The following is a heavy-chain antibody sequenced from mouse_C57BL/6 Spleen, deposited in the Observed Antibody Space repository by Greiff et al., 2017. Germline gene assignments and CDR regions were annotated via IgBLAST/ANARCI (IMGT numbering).Heavy chain of an antibody. CDR3: TRGYYGSRGYFDY. J-gene: IGHJ2*01. CDR2: IDPGSGGT. V-gene: IGHV1-54*01. CDR1: GYAFTNYL. D-gene: IGHD1-1*01. Sequence: QVQLKESGAELVRPGTSVKVSCKASGYAFTNYLIEWVKQRPGQGLEWIGVIDPGSGGTNYNEKFKGKATLTADTSSSTAYKQLSSLTSEDSAVYFCTRGYYGSRGYFDYWGQGTTLTVSS.